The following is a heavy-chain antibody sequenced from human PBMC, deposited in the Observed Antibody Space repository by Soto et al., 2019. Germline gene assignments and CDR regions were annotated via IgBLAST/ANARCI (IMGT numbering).Heavy chain of an antibody. J-gene: IGHJ6*02. Sequence: QVQLQESGPGLVKPSQTLSLTCTVSGGSISSGGDYWSWIRQHPGKGLEWIGYIYYSGSTYYNPSLKSRVTLSVDTSKNHFSLKLSSVTAADTAVYYCARATPYYYYGMDVWGQGTTDTVSS. CDR1: GGSISSGGDY. D-gene: IGHD2-15*01. V-gene: IGHV4-31*03. CDR2: IYYSGST. CDR3: ARATPYYYYGMDV.